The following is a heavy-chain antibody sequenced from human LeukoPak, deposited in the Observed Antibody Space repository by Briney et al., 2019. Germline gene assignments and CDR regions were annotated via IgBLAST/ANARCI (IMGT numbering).Heavy chain of an antibody. CDR3: ARGYCSSTSCYSPVDY. D-gene: IGHD2-2*01. J-gene: IGHJ4*02. Sequence: ASVKVSCKASGYTFTGYYMHWVRQAPGQGLEWMGWINPNSGGTNHAQKFQGRVTMTRDTSISTAYMELSRLRSDDTAVYYCARGYCSSTSCYSPVDYWGQGTLVTVSS. CDR2: INPNSGGT. V-gene: IGHV1-2*02. CDR1: GYTFTGYY.